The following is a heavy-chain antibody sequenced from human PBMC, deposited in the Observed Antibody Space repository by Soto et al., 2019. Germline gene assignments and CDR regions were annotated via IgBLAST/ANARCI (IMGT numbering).Heavy chain of an antibody. Sequence: VGSLRLSCAASVVTFSDYYMSWIRQAPGKGLEWVSYISSSSSYTNYADSVKGRFTISRDNAKNSLYLQMNSLRAEDTAVYYCAREDCSSTSCYYRYFDYWGQGTLVTVSS. CDR1: VVTFSDYY. J-gene: IGHJ4*02. D-gene: IGHD2-2*01. CDR2: ISSSSSYT. V-gene: IGHV3-11*05. CDR3: AREDCSSTSCYYRYFDY.